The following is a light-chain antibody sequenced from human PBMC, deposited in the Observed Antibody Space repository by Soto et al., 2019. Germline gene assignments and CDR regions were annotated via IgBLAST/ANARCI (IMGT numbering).Light chain of an antibody. CDR2: VGS. CDR3: CSYAGSSTFHVV. CDR1: SSDVGSYNL. Sequence: QSVLTQPASVSGSPGQSITISCTGTSSDVGSYNLVSWYQQHPGKAPKLMIYVGSKRPSGVSNRFSGSKSGNTASLTISGLQAEDEADYYCCSYAGSSTFHVVFGGGTKVTVL. V-gene: IGLV2-23*03. J-gene: IGLJ2*01.